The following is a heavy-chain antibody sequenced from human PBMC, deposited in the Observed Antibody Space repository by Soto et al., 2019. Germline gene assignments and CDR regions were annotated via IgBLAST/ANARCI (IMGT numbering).Heavy chain of an antibody. J-gene: IGHJ3*02. CDR1: GYTFTGYY. CDR3: AREIVVVQAAMRQYAFDI. V-gene: IGHV1-2*02. Sequence: ASVKVSCKASGYTFTGYYMHWVRQAPGQGLGWMGWINPNSGGTNYAQKFQGRVTMTRDTSISTAYMELSRLRSDDTAVYYCAREIVVVQAAMRQYAFDIWGQGTMVTVSS. CDR2: INPNSGGT. D-gene: IGHD2-2*01.